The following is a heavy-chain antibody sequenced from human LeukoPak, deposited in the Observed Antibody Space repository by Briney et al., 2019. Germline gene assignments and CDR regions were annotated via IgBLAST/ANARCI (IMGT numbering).Heavy chain of an antibody. CDR2: ISGSGGST. D-gene: IGHD3-16*02. CDR3: AKDSDVWGSYRLALGGDYYGMDV. CDR1: GFTFSSYA. Sequence: QAGGSLRLSCAASGFTFSSYAMSWVRQAPGKGLEWVSAISGSGGSTYYADSVKGRFTISRDNSKNTLYLQMNSLRAEDTAVYYCAKDSDVWGSYRLALGGDYYGMDVWGQGTTVTVSS. V-gene: IGHV3-23*01. J-gene: IGHJ6*02.